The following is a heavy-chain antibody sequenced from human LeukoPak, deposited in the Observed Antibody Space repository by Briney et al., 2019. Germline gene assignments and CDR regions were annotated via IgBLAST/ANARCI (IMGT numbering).Heavy chain of an antibody. D-gene: IGHD2-2*01. CDR3: AKPRISAITNYFDY. Sequence: GGSLRLSCAASGFTFSSYSMNWVRQAPGKGLEWVSSISSSSSYIYYADSVKGRFTISRDNAKNTLFLQMNSLRAEDTAVYHCAKPRISAITNYFDYWGQGTLVTVSS. CDR1: GFTFSSYS. V-gene: IGHV3-21*04. J-gene: IGHJ4*02. CDR2: ISSSSSYI.